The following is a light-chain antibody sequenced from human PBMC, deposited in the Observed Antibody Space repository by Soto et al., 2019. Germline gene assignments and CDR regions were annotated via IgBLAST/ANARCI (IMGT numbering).Light chain of an antibody. Sequence: ESVLTQSPGTLSLSPGERATLSCRARQSVSSNSLAWYQQKPGQAPRLLIYGAFSRATGTPDRFSGSGSATDFTPTMSRLEPEQFAVYYCQQFGGSPPSWTFGQGTKVEI. V-gene: IGKV3-20*01. CDR1: QSVSSNS. J-gene: IGKJ1*01. CDR3: QQFGGSPPSWT. CDR2: GAF.